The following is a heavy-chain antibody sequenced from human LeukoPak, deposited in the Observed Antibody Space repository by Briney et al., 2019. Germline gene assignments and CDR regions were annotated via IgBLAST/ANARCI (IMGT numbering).Heavy chain of an antibody. CDR3: GRDNNYKVDV. CDR1: GFTFSHYW. D-gene: IGHD4-11*01. CDR2: IKSDGSIT. V-gene: IGHV3-74*01. J-gene: IGHJ6*04. Sequence: GGSLTLSCATSGFTFSHYWMLWLRQAPGKGLVWVSNIKSDGSITNYADSVRGLFTISRDNAKNILYLQINSLRAEDTAVYYCGRDNNYKVDVWGKGTTVTVSS.